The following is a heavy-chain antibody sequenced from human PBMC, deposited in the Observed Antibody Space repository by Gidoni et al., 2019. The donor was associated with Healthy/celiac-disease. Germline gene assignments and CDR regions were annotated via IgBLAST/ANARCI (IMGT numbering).Heavy chain of an antibody. V-gene: IGHV1-18*01. J-gene: IGHJ6*03. CDR2: ISAYNRNT. D-gene: IGHD5-12*01. Sequence: SYGISWVRQAPGQAFAWMGWISAYNRNTNYAQKPQGRVTMTTDTSTSTAYMELRRLRSDDTAVYYCARGTPQYCGYDCFYYYYYMDVWGKGTTVTVSS. CDR3: ARGTPQYCGYDCFYYYYYMDV. CDR1: SYG.